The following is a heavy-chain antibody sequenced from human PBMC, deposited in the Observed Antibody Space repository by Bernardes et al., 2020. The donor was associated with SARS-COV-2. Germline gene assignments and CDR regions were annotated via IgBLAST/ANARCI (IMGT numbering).Heavy chain of an antibody. J-gene: IGHJ6*02. V-gene: IGHV4-59*01. D-gene: IGHD5-12*01. CDR2: IYDGGSI. CDR3: ARLWLNRYYYYYAMDV. Sequence: SDTLSLTCTVSGDSISRYFWTWVRQPPGQGLEFLSYIYDGGSIKYTPSLQSRATISVDTSKSQISLKLTSVTAADTAVYYCARLWLNRYYYYYAMDVWGHGTAVTVSS. CDR1: GDSISRYF.